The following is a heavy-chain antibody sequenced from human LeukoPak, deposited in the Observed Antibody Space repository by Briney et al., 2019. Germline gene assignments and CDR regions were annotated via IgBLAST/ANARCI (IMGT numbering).Heavy chain of an antibody. CDR2: IYYSGSA. CDR1: GASISSGDYY. D-gene: IGHD2-2*01. V-gene: IGHV4-30-4*08. Sequence: SETLSLTCTVSGASISSGDYYWSWIRQPPGKDLEWIGYIYYSGSAYYNPSLKSRITILLDTSKNQFSLKLSSVTAADTAVYYCARGLEGGYCISNNCYSYYYMDVWGKGTTVTVSS. CDR3: ARGLEGGYCISNNCYSYYYMDV. J-gene: IGHJ6*03.